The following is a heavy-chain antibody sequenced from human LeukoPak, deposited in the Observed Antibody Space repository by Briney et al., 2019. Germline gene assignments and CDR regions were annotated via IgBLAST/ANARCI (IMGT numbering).Heavy chain of an antibody. D-gene: IGHD3-22*01. CDR1: GGSISSYY. V-gene: IGHV4-4*07. CDR3: AREVMYYDSSGSGTQFYFDY. Sequence: SETLSLTCTVSGGSISSYYWSWIRQPAGKGLEWIGRIYTSGSTNYNPSLKSRVTMSVDTSKNQFSLKLSSVTAADTAVYYCAREVMYYDSSGSGTQFYFDYWGQGTLVTVSS. J-gene: IGHJ4*02. CDR2: IYTSGST.